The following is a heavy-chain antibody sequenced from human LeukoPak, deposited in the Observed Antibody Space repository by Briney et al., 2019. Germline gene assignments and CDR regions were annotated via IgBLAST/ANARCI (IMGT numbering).Heavy chain of an antibody. CDR2: IYSGDST. J-gene: IGHJ4*02. Sequence: GGSLRLSCTASGFIFNDYYMSWVRQAPGKGLEWVSVIYSGDSTYNADSVKGRFTISRDNSKNTLYLQMNSLRAEDTAVYYCVCRDGYNSDYWGQGTLVTVSS. CDR1: GFIFNDYY. D-gene: IGHD5-24*01. CDR3: VCRDGYNSDY. V-gene: IGHV3-53*01.